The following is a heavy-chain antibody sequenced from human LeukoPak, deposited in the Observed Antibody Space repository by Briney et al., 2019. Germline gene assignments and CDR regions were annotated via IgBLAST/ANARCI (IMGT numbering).Heavy chain of an antibody. CDR1: GFTFETYE. CDR2: IAGGDTI. D-gene: IGHD4-23*01. Sequence: PGGSLRLSCSASGFTFETYEMNWVRQAPGKGLEWISYIAGGDTIYYADSVEGRFTISRDNAKNSLYLQMNSLRADDTAVYYCARDYGGSSPFDYWGQGTLVTVSS. V-gene: IGHV3-48*03. J-gene: IGHJ4*02. CDR3: ARDYGGSSPFDY.